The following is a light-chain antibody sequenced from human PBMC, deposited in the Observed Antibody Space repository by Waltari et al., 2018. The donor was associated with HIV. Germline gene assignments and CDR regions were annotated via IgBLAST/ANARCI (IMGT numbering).Light chain of an antibody. CDR1: QSVLSSRDNNNY. J-gene: IGKJ5*01. CDR3: QQCYNTPIT. V-gene: IGKV4-1*01. CDR2: WAS. Sequence: DIVVSESPDSLPASLRATATVTFRYSQSVLSSRDNNNYLAWYQQKPGQPPKLLIYWASFRESGVPDRFSGSGSGTDFTLTISSLQAEDVAVYYCQQCYNTPITFGQGTRLEIK.